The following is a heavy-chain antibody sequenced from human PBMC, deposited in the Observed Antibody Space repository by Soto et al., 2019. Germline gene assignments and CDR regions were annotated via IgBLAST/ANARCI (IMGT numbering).Heavy chain of an antibody. V-gene: IGHV3-33*01. CDR3: ASVWGSSGSDP. Sequence: QVQLVESGGGVVQPGRSLRLSCAASGFTFSSYGMHWVRQAPGKGLEWVAVIWHDGSNKYYADCVKGRFPISRDNSKNTLDLKMNSLRAEDTAVYCCASVWGSSGSDPWGQGTLVTVSS. CDR1: GFTFSSYG. CDR2: IWHDGSNK. D-gene: IGHD2-2*01. J-gene: IGHJ5*02.